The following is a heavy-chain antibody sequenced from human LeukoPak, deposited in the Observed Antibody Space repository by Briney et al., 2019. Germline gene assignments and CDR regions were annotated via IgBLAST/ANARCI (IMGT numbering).Heavy chain of an antibody. Sequence: GGSLRLSCAASGFTFSSYAMHWVRQAPGKGLEWVAVISYDGSNKYYAGSVKGRFTISRDNSKNTLYLQMNSLRAEDTAVNYCARVYYYYYGMDVWGQGTTVTVSS. CDR3: ARVYYYYYGMDV. J-gene: IGHJ6*02. V-gene: IGHV3-30-3*01. CDR1: GFTFSSYA. CDR2: ISYDGSNK.